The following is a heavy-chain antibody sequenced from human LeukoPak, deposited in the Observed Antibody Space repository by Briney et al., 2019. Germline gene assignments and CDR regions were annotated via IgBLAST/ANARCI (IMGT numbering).Heavy chain of an antibody. D-gene: IGHD3-22*01. J-gene: IGHJ5*02. V-gene: IGHV1-2*02. CDR2: INPNSGGT. Sequence: ASVKVSCKASGYTFTGYYMHWLRQAPGQGLEWMGWINPNSGGTNYAQKFQGRVTMTRDTSISTVYMELSRLRSDDTAVYYCARTYYYDSSGYYRWGQGTLVTVSS. CDR3: ARTYYYDSSGYYR. CDR1: GYTFTGYY.